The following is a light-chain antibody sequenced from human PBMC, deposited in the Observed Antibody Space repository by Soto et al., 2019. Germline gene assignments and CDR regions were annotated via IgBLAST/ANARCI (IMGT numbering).Light chain of an antibody. V-gene: IGKV3-20*01. J-gene: IGKJ1*01. CDR1: QSVTSSY. CDR3: QQYGTSPPT. CDR2: GAS. Sequence: EIVLTQSPGTLSLSPGERATLSCRASQSVTSSYFAWYQQKPGQAPRLLIHGASSRATGIPDRFSGSGSGTDFTLTISRLEPEDFAVYYCQQYGTSPPTFGQGTKVEIK.